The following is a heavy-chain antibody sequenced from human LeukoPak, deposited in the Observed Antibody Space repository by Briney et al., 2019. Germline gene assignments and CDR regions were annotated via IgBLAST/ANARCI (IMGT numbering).Heavy chain of an antibody. J-gene: IGHJ5*02. CDR2: ISSSSSYI. CDR3: ARSRSQDWFDP. V-gene: IGHV3-21*01. Sequence: GGSLRLSCAASGFTFSSYSMNWVRQAPGKGLESVSSISSSSSYIYYADSVKGRFNISRDNAKNSLYLQMNSLRAEDTAVYYCARSRSQDWFDPWGQGTLVTVSS. CDR1: GFTFSSYS.